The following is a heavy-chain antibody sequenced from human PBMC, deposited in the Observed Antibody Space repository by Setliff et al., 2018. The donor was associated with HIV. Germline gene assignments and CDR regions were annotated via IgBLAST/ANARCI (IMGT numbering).Heavy chain of an antibody. Sequence: ASVKVSCKASGYSFINYGISWVRQAPGQGLEWMGWINPDSGGTNYAQRFQGRITMTRDTSTNTVYVELNKLRSDDTAVYYCARRGNYYASAFDYWGQGTLVTVSS. V-gene: IGHV1-2*02. CDR3: ARRGNYYASAFDY. CDR2: INPDSGGT. J-gene: IGHJ4*02. D-gene: IGHD3-10*01. CDR1: GYSFINYG.